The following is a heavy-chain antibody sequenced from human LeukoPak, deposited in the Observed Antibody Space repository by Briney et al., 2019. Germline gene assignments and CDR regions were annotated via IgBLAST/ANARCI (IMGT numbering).Heavy chain of an antibody. D-gene: IGHD3-16*02. CDR1: GFTFSNAW. CDR3: TTGDYVWGSYRYMDY. Sequence: GGSLRLSCAASGFTFSNAWMSWVRQAPGKGLEWVGRIKSKTDGRTTEYAAPVKGRFTISRDDSKNTLYLQMNSLKTEGTAVYYCTTGDYVWGSYRYMDYWGQGTLVTVSS. CDR2: IKSKTDGRTT. J-gene: IGHJ4*02. V-gene: IGHV3-15*01.